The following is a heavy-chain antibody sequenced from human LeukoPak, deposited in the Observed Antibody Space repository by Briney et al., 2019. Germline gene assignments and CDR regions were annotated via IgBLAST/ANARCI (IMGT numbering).Heavy chain of an antibody. CDR1: GASITSTSYY. D-gene: IGHD6-13*01. CDR2: MFYSGST. Sequence: PSETLSLTCTVSGASITSTSYYWGWIRQPPGKGLEWIGSMFYSGSTYYNPSLESRVTISVDTSKNQFSLRLSSVTAADTAVYYCAREDYSRSEGVYYFDYGGQGTLVTVSS. J-gene: IGHJ4*02. V-gene: IGHV4-39*01. CDR3: AREDYSRSEGVYYFDY.